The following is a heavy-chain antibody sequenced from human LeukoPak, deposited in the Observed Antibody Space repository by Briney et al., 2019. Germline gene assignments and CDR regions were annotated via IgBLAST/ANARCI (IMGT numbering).Heavy chain of an antibody. V-gene: IGHV3-30*04. D-gene: IGHD1/OR15-1a*01. J-gene: IGHJ4*02. CDR1: GFTFSSYA. CDR2: ISYDGINQ. CDR3: TLTTFGVVYYFDY. Sequence: GRSLRLSCATSGFTFSSYAMHWVRQAPGKGLEWVALISYDGINQFYAVSVKGRFIIYRDNSKNTLYLQVNSLRLEDTAVYYCTLTTFGVVYYFDYWGQGTLVTVSS.